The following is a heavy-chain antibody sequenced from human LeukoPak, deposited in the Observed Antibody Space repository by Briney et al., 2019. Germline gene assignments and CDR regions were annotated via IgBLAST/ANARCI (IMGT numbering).Heavy chain of an antibody. CDR2: INHSGST. D-gene: IGHD2-15*01. Sequence: SETLSLTCTVSGGSISSSSYYWGWIRQPPGKGLEWIGEINHSGSTSYNPSLKSRVSMSVVTSKNQFSLKLNSVTAADTAVYYCARQREGYFDLWGRGTRVTVSS. CDR1: GGSISSSSYY. V-gene: IGHV4-39*01. CDR3: ARQREGYFDL. J-gene: IGHJ2*01.